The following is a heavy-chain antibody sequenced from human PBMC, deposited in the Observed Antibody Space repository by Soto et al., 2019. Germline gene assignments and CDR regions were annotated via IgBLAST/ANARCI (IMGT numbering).Heavy chain of an antibody. Sequence: PGGSLRLSCAASGFTFSSYWMSWVRQAPGKGLEWVANIKQDGSEKYYVDSVKGRFTISRDNAKNSLYLQMNSLRAEDTAVYYCARDGGFGEVFYYYGMDVWGQGTTVTVSS. CDR2: IKQDGSEK. V-gene: IGHV3-7*01. CDR3: ARDGGFGEVFYYYGMDV. CDR1: GFTFSSYW. J-gene: IGHJ6*02. D-gene: IGHD3-10*01.